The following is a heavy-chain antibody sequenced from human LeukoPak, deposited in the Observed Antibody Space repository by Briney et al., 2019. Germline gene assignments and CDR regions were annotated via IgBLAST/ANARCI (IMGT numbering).Heavy chain of an antibody. CDR1: GGAFSSYA. D-gene: IGHD4-17*01. J-gene: IGHJ5*02. CDR3: AMTLTVTTWSDWFDP. V-gene: IGHV1-69*05. CDR2: IIPIFGTA. Sequence: ASVTVSCTASGGAFSSYAISWVRQAPGQGLEWMGGIIPIFGTANYAQKFQGRVTITTDESTSTAYMELSSLRSEDTAVYCCAMTLTVTTWSDWFDPWGQGTLVTVSS.